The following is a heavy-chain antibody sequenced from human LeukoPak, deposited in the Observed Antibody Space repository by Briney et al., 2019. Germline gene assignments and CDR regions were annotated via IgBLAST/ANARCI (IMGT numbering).Heavy chain of an antibody. J-gene: IGHJ6*03. CDR3: ARETSQKGAHYMDV. CDR2: TYYRSKWYN. CDR1: GDSVSSNSAA. D-gene: IGHD3-16*01. Sequence: SQTLSLTCAISGDSVSSNSAAWNWIRQSPSRGLEWLGRTYYRSKWYNDYAVSVKSRLTINPDTSKNQISLKLRSVTAADTAVYYCARETSQKGAHYMDVWGKGTTVTISS. V-gene: IGHV6-1*01.